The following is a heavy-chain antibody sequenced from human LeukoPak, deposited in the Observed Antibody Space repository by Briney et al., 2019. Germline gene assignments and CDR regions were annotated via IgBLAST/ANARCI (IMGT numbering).Heavy chain of an antibody. V-gene: IGHV1-2*02. CDR3: ARDLRGITMVRGVIKGLGY. D-gene: IGHD3-10*01. J-gene: IGHJ4*02. Sequence: GASVKVSCKASGYTFTGYYMHWVRQAPGQGLEWTGWINDNSGGTNYAQKFQGRVTMTRDTSISTAYMELSRLRSDDTAVYYCARDLRGITMVRGVIKGLGYWGQGTLVTVSS. CDR2: INDNSGGT. CDR1: GYTFTGYY.